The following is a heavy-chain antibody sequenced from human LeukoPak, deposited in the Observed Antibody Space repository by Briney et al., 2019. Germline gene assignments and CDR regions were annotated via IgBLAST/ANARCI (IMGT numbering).Heavy chain of an antibody. CDR3: AKDLGLATGSFDY. D-gene: IGHD5-24*01. J-gene: IGHJ4*02. V-gene: IGHV3-23*01. CDR1: GFTFSSYA. CDR2: ISGSGGST. Sequence: PGGSLRLSCAASGFTFSSYAMSWVRQAPGKGLEWVSAISGSGGSTYYADSMKGRFTISRDNSKNTLYLQMNSLRAEDTAVYYCAKDLGLATGSFDYWGQGTLVTVSS.